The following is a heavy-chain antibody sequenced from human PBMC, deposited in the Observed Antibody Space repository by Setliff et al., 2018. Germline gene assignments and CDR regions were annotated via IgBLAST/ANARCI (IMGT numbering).Heavy chain of an antibody. J-gene: IGHJ4*02. CDR3: ARSGNYRVDY. CDR2: FSGSSSTI. Sequence: PGGSLRLSCAASGFTFSSYSMNWVRQAPGKGLEWVSYFSGSSSTIRYADSVKGRFTISRDNAKNSLYLQMNGLRAEDTAVYYCARSGNYRVDYWGQGTLVTVS. CDR1: GFTFSSYS. V-gene: IGHV3-48*01. D-gene: IGHD1-26*01.